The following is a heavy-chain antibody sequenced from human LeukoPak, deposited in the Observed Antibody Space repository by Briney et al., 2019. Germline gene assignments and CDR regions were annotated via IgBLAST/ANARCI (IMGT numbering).Heavy chain of an antibody. CDR3: ARAPPEQQLDY. V-gene: IGHV1-46*01. CDR1: GYTFTSYY. CDR2: INPSGGST. D-gene: IGHD6-13*01. J-gene: IGHJ4*02. Sequence: ASVKVSCKASGYTFTSYYMHWVRQAPGQGLEWMGIINPSGGSTSYAQEFQGRVTMTRDTSTSTVYMELSSLRSEDTAVYYCARAPPEQQLDYWGQGTLVTVSS.